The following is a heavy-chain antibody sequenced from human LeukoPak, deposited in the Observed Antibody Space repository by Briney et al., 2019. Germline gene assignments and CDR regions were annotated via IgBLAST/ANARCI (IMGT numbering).Heavy chain of an antibody. Sequence: PSETLSLTCTASGGSISSYYWSWIRQPPGKGLEWIGYIYYSGSTNYNPSLKSRVTISVDTSKNQFSLKLSSVTAADTAVYYCARSLVRATTYYFDYWGQGTLVTVSS. CDR1: GGSISSYY. CDR2: IYYSGST. V-gene: IGHV4-59*08. D-gene: IGHD5-24*01. CDR3: ARSLVRATTYYFDY. J-gene: IGHJ4*02.